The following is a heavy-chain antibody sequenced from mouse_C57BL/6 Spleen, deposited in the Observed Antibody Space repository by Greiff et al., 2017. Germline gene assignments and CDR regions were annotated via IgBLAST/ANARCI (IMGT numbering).Heavy chain of an antibody. V-gene: IGHV1-82*01. Sequence: QVQLKQSGPELVKPGASVKISCKASGYAFSSSWMNWVKQRPGKGLEWIGRIYPGDGDTNYNGKFKGKATLTADKSSSTAYMQLSSLTSEDSAVYFCARWAGLYYFDYWGQGTTLTVSS. D-gene: IGHD3-1*01. CDR2: IYPGDGDT. CDR1: GYAFSSSW. J-gene: IGHJ2*01. CDR3: ARWAGLYYFDY.